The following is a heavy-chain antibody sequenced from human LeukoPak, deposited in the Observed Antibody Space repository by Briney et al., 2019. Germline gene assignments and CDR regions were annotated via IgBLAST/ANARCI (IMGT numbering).Heavy chain of an antibody. CDR1: GYTFTSYG. D-gene: IGHD3-3*01. J-gene: IGHJ6*02. V-gene: IGHV1-18*01. CDR3: ARDYDFWSGRSSPHYGMDV. Sequence: ASVKVSCKASGYTFTSYGISWVRQAPGQGLEWMGWISAYNGNTNYAQKLQGRVTMTTDTSTSTAYMELRSLRSDDTAVYYCARDYDFWSGRSSPHYGMDVWGQGTTVTVSS. CDR2: ISAYNGNT.